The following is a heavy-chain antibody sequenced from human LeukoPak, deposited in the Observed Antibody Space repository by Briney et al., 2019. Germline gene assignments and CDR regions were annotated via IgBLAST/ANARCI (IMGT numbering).Heavy chain of an antibody. CDR3: ARGYKKKYTMVRGALDY. J-gene: IGHJ4*02. V-gene: IGHV1-8*02. CDR1: GYTFTGYY. D-gene: IGHD3-10*01. Sequence: ASVKVSCKASGYTFTGYYMHWVRQATGQGLEWMGWMNPNSGNTGYAQKFQGRVTMTRNTSISTAYMELSSLRSEDTAVYYCARGYKKKYTMVRGALDYWGQGTLVTVSP. CDR2: MNPNSGNT.